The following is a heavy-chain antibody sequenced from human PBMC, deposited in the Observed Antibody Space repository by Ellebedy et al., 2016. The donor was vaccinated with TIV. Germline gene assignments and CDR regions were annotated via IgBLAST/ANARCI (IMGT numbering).Heavy chain of an antibody. V-gene: IGHV4-4*02. Sequence: MPSETLSLTCAVSGGSISSSNWWCWVRQPPGKGLEWIGEIYHSGSTNYNPSLKSRVTISVDKSKNQFSLKLSSVTAADTAVYYCARSRRTVIRIWYYYGMDVWGQGTTVTVSS. J-gene: IGHJ6*02. CDR1: GGSISSSNW. D-gene: IGHD5-18*01. CDR3: ARSRRTVIRIWYYYGMDV. CDR2: IYHSGST.